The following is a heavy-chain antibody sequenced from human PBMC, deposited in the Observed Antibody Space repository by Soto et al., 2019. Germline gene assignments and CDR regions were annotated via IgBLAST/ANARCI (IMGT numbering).Heavy chain of an antibody. J-gene: IGHJ6*02. CDR3: ARVLSWASYYDFWSGYYNYYYYGMDV. D-gene: IGHD3-3*01. CDR2: MNPNSGNT. CDR1: GYTLTELS. Sequence: ASLKVSCKVSGYTLTELSMHWVRQAPGKGLEWMGWMNPNSGNTGYAQKFQGRVTMTRNTSISTAYMELSSLRSEDTAVYYCARVLSWASYYDFWSGYYNYYYYGMDVWGQGTTVTVSS. V-gene: IGHV1-8*01.